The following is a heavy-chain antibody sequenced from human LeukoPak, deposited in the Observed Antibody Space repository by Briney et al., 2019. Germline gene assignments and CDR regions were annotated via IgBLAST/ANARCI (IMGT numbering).Heavy chain of an antibody. V-gene: IGHV3-33*01. CDR1: GFTFSSYG. Sequence: GRSLRLSCAASGFTFSSYGMHWVRQAPGKGLEWVAVIWYDGSNKFYADSVKGRFAISRDNSKNTLYLQMNSLRAEDTAVYYCARDRAAADLDYWGQGTLVTVSS. J-gene: IGHJ4*02. CDR2: IWYDGSNK. CDR3: ARDRAAADLDY. D-gene: IGHD6-13*01.